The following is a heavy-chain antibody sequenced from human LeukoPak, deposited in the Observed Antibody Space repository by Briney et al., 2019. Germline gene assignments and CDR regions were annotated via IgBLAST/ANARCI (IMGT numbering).Heavy chain of an antibody. CDR2: INHSGST. CDR1: GGSFSGYY. CDR3: ARAGGSGSYYDY. J-gene: IGHJ4*02. D-gene: IGHD3-10*01. V-gene: IGHV4-34*01. Sequence: SETLSLTCAVYGGSFSGYYWSWIRQPPGKGLEWIGEINHSGSTNHNPSLKSRVTISVDTSKNQFSLKLSSVTAADTAVYYCARAGGSGSYYDYWGQGTLGTVSS.